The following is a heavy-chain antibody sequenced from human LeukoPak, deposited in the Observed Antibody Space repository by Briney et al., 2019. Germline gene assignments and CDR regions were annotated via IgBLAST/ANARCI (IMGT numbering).Heavy chain of an antibody. D-gene: IGHD2-15*01. CDR1: GFTFSSYA. CDR3: AKKGGGYCSGGSCLRDAFDI. Sequence: GGSLRLSCAASGFTFSSYAMHWVRQAPGKGLEYVSAISSNGGSTYYANSVKGRFTISRDNSKNTLYLQMGSLRAEDTAVYYCAKKGGGYCSGGSCLRDAFDIWGQGTMVTVSS. J-gene: IGHJ3*02. V-gene: IGHV3-64*01. CDR2: ISSNGGST.